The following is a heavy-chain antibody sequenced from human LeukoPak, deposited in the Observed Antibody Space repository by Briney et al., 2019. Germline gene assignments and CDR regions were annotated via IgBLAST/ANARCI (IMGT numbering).Heavy chain of an antibody. CDR1: GGSISSGGYY. Sequence: RTSETLSLTCTVSGGSISSGGYYWSWIRQHPGKGLEWIGYIYYSGSTYYNPSPKSRVTISVDTSKNQFSLKLSSVTAADTAVYYCARDRPTSGYSYGFDYWGQGTLVTVSS. CDR3: ARDRPTSGYSYGFDY. V-gene: IGHV4-31*03. D-gene: IGHD5-18*01. J-gene: IGHJ4*02. CDR2: IYYSGST.